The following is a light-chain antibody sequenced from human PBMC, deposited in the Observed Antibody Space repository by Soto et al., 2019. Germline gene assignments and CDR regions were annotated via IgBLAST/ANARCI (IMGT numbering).Light chain of an antibody. CDR2: GAS. Sequence: EIVLTHSPGTLSLSPGERATLSCRASQSVISTYLAWYQQKPGQAPRLLIYGASSRATGIPDRFSGSGSGTDFTLTISRLEPEDFAVHYCQQYRDSLGTFGQGTKVDIK. CDR1: QSVISTY. CDR3: QQYRDSLGT. V-gene: IGKV3-20*01. J-gene: IGKJ1*01.